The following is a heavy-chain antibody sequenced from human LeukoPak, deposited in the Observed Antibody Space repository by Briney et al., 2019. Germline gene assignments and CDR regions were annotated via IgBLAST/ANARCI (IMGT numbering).Heavy chain of an antibody. CDR1: GGSISSYY. CDR3: ARDRGYGDYADAFDI. J-gene: IGHJ3*02. Sequence: SETLSLTCIVSGGSISSYYWSWIRQPPGKGLEWIGYIYYSGSTNYNPSLKSRVTISVDTSKNQFSLKLSSVTAADTAVYYCARDRGYGDYADAFDIWGQGTMVTVSS. D-gene: IGHD4-17*01. V-gene: IGHV4-59*01. CDR2: IYYSGST.